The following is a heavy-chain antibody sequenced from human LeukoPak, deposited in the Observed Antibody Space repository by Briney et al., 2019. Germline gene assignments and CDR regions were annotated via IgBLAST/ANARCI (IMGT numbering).Heavy chain of an antibody. Sequence: GGSLRLSCAASGFTFSSYAMSWVRQAPGKGLEWVANIKQGGSEKYYVDSVKGRFTISRDNAKNSLYLQMNSLRAEDTAVYYCARAVAGLYFDYWGQGTLVTVSS. CDR3: ARAVAGLYFDY. CDR1: GFTFSSYA. CDR2: IKQGGSEK. V-gene: IGHV3-7*01. D-gene: IGHD6-19*01. J-gene: IGHJ4*02.